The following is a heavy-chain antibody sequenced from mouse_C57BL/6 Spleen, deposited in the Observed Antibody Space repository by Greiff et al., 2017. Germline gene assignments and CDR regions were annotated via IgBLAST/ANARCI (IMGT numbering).Heavy chain of an antibody. Sequence: QVQLKESGPGLVQPSPSLSISCTVSGFSLTSYGVHWVRQSPGKGLEWLGVIWSGGSTDYNAAFVSSLSISKDNSKSQVFFKRNSLQADDTAIYYCASYGSSPFDDWGQGTTLTVSS. CDR3: ASYGSSPFDD. V-gene: IGHV2-2*01. J-gene: IGHJ2*01. CDR1: GFSLTSYG. CDR2: IWSGGST. D-gene: IGHD1-1*01.